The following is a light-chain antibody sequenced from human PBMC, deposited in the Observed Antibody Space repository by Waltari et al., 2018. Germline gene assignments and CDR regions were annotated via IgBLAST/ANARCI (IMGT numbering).Light chain of an antibody. Sequence: IVLTQSPATLSLSPGQRATLSCRASQSVGTYLAWFQQKPGQAPRLLIYDASKRATGIPARFSGSGSGIDFTLTISSLQPEDFAVYFCQQRGNWLYTFGQGTNLEI. CDR3: QQRGNWLYT. V-gene: IGKV3-11*01. CDR1: QSVGTY. CDR2: DAS. J-gene: IGKJ2*01.